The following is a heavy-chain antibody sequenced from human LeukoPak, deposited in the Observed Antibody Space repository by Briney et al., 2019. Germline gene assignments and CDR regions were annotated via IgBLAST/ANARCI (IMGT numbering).Heavy chain of an antibody. CDR1: GYTFTSYG. D-gene: IGHD3-22*01. CDR3: AKAAHLYYYDSSGIRGSAFDI. Sequence: SVKVSCKASGYTFTSYGISWVRQAPGQGLEWMGGIIPIFGTANYAQKFQGRVTITADESTSTAYMELSSLRSEDTAVYYCAKAAHLYYYDSSGIRGSAFDIWGQGTMVTVSS. CDR2: IIPIFGTA. J-gene: IGHJ3*02. V-gene: IGHV1-69*13.